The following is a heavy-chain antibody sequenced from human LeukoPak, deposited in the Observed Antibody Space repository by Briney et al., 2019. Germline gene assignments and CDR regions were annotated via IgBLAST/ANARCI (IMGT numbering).Heavy chain of an antibody. Sequence: GGSLRLSCATSGFIFSTYAMHWVRQAPGKGLEWVAGISFDGSNKYYADSVKGRFIISRDNSKDTLYLQMDSLRGGDTAVYFCARDPAVAGDDAFDIWGQGTMVAVSS. CDR2: ISFDGSNK. CDR1: GFIFSTYA. V-gene: IGHV3-30-3*01. D-gene: IGHD6-19*01. J-gene: IGHJ3*02. CDR3: ARDPAVAGDDAFDI.